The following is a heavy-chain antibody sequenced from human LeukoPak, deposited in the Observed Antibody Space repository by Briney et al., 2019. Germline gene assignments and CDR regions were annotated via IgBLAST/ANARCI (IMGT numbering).Heavy chain of an antibody. CDR2: INHSGST. D-gene: IGHD6-6*01. CDR3: ARESVAARPFDY. V-gene: IGHV4-34*01. CDR1: GGSFSGYY. Sequence: PSETLSLTCAVYGGSFSGYYWSWIRRPPGKGLEWIGEINHSGSTNYNPSLKSRVTISVDTSKNQFSLKLSSVTAADTAVYYCARESVAARPFDYWGQGTLVTVSS. J-gene: IGHJ4*02.